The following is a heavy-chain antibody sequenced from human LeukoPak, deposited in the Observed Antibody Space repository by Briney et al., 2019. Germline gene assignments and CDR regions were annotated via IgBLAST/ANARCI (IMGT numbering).Heavy chain of an antibody. CDR2: ISHSGST. CDR3: ARDSDSFDY. CDR1: GGSFSGYY. Sequence: SETLSLTCAVYGGSFSGYYWSWIRQPPGKGLEWIGEISHSGSTNYNPSLKSRVTISVDTSKNQFSLKLSSVTAADTAVYYCARDSDSFDYWGQGTLVTVSS. V-gene: IGHV4-34*01. J-gene: IGHJ4*02. D-gene: IGHD3-22*01.